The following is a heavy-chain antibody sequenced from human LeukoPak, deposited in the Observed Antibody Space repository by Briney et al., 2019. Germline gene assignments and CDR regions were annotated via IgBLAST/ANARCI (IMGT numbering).Heavy chain of an antibody. CDR1: GGSISSGGYY. V-gene: IGHV4-31*03. J-gene: IGHJ5*02. CDR2: IYYSGNT. Sequence: PSETLSLTCTVSGGSISSGGYYWSWIRQHPGKGLEWIGYIYYSGNTYYNPSLEGRVTISVDTSKNQFSLRLSSVTAADTAVYYCARDATKSGGDWFDPWGQGTLVTVSS. D-gene: IGHD2-21*01. CDR3: ARDATKSGGDWFDP.